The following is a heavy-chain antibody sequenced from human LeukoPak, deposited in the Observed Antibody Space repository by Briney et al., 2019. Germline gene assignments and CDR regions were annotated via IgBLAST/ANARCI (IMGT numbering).Heavy chain of an antibody. CDR3: ARYPGDRCYYYYYGMDV. J-gene: IGHJ6*02. CDR2: IYYSGST. V-gene: IGHV4-39*01. Sequence: SETLSLTCTVSGGSISSSSYYWGWIRQPPGKGLEWIGSIYYSGSTYYNPSLKSRVTISVDTSKNQFSLKLSSVTAADTAVYYCARYPGDRCYYYYYGMDVWGQGTTVTVSS. CDR1: GGSISSSSYY. D-gene: IGHD7-27*01.